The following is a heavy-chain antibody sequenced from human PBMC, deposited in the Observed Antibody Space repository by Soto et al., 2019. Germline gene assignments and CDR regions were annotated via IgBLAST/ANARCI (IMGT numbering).Heavy chain of an antibody. Sequence: GGSLRLSCAASGFTFDDYAMHWVRQAPGKGLEWASLISGDGGSTYYADSVKGRFTISRDNSKNSLYLQMNSLRTEDTALYYCAKDTDDCSGGSCYSFDYWGQGTLVTVSS. CDR3: AKDTDDCSGGSCYSFDY. CDR1: GFTFDDYA. V-gene: IGHV3-43*02. CDR2: ISGDGGST. J-gene: IGHJ4*02. D-gene: IGHD2-15*01.